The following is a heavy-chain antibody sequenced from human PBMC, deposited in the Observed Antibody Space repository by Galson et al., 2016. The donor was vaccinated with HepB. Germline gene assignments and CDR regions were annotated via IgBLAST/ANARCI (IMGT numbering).Heavy chain of an antibody. D-gene: IGHD6-19*01. CDR1: SGSITSDYW. J-gene: IGHJ3*01. CDR3: AKTGHTSGWGRAFEV. CDR2: SYHSGIT. V-gene: IGHV4-4*02. Sequence: SLTCVVSSGSITSDYWWTWVRQPPGKGLEWIGESYHSGITNFSPSLKSRVTISIDKSKDQFSLRLTSVTAADPAVYYCAKTGHTSGWGRAFEVWGQGKKVIVSS.